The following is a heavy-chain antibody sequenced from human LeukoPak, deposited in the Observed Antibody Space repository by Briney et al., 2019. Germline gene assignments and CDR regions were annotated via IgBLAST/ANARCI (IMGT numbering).Heavy chain of an antibody. CDR2: INPNSGGT. Sequence: WASVKVSFKASGYTFTGCYMHWVRQAPGQGLEWMGWINPNSGGTNYAQKFQGRVTMTRDTSISTAYMELSRLRSDDTAVYYCARGRVVVPAAMFYYYGMDVWGQGTTVTVSS. J-gene: IGHJ6*02. CDR1: GYTFTGCY. CDR3: ARGRVVVPAAMFYYYGMDV. V-gene: IGHV1-2*02. D-gene: IGHD2-2*01.